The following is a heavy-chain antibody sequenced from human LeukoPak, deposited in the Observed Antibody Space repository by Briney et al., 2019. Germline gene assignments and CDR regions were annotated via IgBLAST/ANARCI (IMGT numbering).Heavy chain of an antibody. CDR2: IDPADSDT. CDR3: ARLGAVQLEMEGAFDI. V-gene: IGHV5-51*01. D-gene: IGHD1-1*01. Sequence: GESLKISCQGSGYIFTTYWIVWLRQVPGKGLEWMGLIDPADSDTTYSPSFQGRVNISVDKSISTAYLQWSSLRASDTAMYYCARLGAVQLEMEGAFDIWGQGTIVTVSS. CDR1: GYIFTTYW. J-gene: IGHJ3*02.